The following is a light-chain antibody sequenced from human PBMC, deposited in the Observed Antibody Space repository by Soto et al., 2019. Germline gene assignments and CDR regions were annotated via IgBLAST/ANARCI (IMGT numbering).Light chain of an antibody. CDR3: QQSYSAPRT. CDR2: AAS. Sequence: DIQMTQSPSSLSASVGDRVTITCRASQSIKRYLNWYQQKPGKAPELLIYAASSVQSGVPSRFSGSGSGTDFTLTISSLQPEDFATYFCQQSYSAPRTFGQGTKV. V-gene: IGKV1-39*01. J-gene: IGKJ1*01. CDR1: QSIKRY.